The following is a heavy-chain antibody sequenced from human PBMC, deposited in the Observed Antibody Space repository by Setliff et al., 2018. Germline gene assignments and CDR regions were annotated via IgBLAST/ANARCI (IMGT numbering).Heavy chain of an antibody. D-gene: IGHD3-10*01. V-gene: IGHV3-74*01. CDR2: INSDGSTT. CDR1: GFTVSSFS. CDR3: FGAGTCSY. Sequence: GESLKISCAASGFTVSSFSMHWVRQAPRKGLVWVSRINSDGSTTTYADSVKGRFTISRDNGKNTVYLQMNSLRAEDTAMYYCFGAGTCSYWGQGTLVTVSS. J-gene: IGHJ4*02.